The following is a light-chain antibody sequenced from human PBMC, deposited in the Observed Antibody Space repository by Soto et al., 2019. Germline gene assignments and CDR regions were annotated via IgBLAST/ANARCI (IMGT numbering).Light chain of an antibody. V-gene: IGLV4-69*01. CDR1: SGHSSYA. Sequence: QPVLTQSPSASASLGASVKLTCTLSSGHSSYAIAWHQQQPETGPRYLMKLNSDGSHSKGDGIADRFSGSSSGAERYLTISGLQSEDEADYYCQTGGTGIQVFCGGTKLTVL. J-gene: IGLJ3*02. CDR2: LNSDGSH. CDR3: QTGGTGIQV.